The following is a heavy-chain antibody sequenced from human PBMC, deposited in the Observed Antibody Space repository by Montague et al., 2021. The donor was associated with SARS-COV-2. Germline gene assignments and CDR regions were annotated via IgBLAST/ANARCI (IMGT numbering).Heavy chain of an antibody. CDR2: XDWDDDK. Sequence: PELVKPTQTLTLTCTFSGFSLSTSGMCVSWIRQPPGKALEWLALXDWDDDKYYSTSLKTRLTISKDTSKNQVVLTMTNMDPVDTATYYCARIPSLRYFDWSSISVQLPGSYYYYGMDVWGQGTTVTVSS. CDR1: GFSLSTSGMC. CDR3: ARIPSLRYFDWSSISVQLPGSYYYYGMDV. V-gene: IGHV2-70*01. D-gene: IGHD3-9*01. J-gene: IGHJ6*02.